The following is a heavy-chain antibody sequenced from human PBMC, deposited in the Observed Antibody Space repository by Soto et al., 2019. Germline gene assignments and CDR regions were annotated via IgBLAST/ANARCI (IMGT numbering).Heavy chain of an antibody. Sequence: SETLSLTCAVYGGSFSDYFWNWIRQPPGKGLEWVGEINHRGSTNYNTSLKSRVTTSVDTSKNPFSLNLSSVTAADMAVYYCARGRRNTVTSYYYYYMDVWGKGTTVTVSS. J-gene: IGHJ6*03. CDR3: ARGRRNTVTSYYYYYMDV. V-gene: IGHV4-34*01. CDR2: INHRGST. CDR1: GGSFSDYF. D-gene: IGHD3-16*02.